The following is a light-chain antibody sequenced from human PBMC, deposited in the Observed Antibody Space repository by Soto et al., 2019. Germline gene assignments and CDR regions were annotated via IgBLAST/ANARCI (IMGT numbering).Light chain of an antibody. CDR1: QSVSSAY. V-gene: IGKV3-20*01. CDR2: GAS. Sequence: EIVLTQSPGTLSLSPGERATLSCRASQSVSSAYILWFQQKPGQAPRLLIYGASYRAAGIPDRFGGSGSGTDITLSISRLQPEDFAVYYCHPFGISPYTFGRGTKLEIK. CDR3: HPFGISPYT. J-gene: IGKJ2*01.